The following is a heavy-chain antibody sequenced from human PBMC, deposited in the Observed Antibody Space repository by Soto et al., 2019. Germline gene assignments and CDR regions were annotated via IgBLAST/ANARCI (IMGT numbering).Heavy chain of an antibody. CDR3: ARGYCNGGSCYPGIY. V-gene: IGHV3-48*02. CDR2: ITGSSSAI. D-gene: IGHD2-15*01. CDR1: GFTFNSYS. J-gene: IGHJ4*02. Sequence: EVHLVESGGGSVQPGGSLRLSCAASGFTFNSYSMHWVRQAPGKGLEWVSYITGSSSAIYYADSVKGRLTISRDNAKNSPYLQMNSLRDEDTAVYYCARGYCNGGSCYPGIYWGQGTLVSVAS.